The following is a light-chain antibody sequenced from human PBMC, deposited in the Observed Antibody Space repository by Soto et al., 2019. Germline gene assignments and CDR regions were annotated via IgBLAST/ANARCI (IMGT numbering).Light chain of an antibody. J-gene: IGKJ1*01. CDR1: QSLXSW. V-gene: IGKV1-5*03. CDR2: KAS. CDR3: QHYKSNPEA. Sequence: IPLTQSPSTLSGSVGDRVTITCRASQSLXSWLGWYQQKPGKAPKFLXYKASTLKSGGPSRFSGSGSATEFTRTISRLQPDYCATYYCQHYKSNPEAFGQGTKVDIK.